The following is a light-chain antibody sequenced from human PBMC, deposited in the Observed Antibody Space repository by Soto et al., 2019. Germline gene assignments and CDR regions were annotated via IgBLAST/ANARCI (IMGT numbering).Light chain of an antibody. CDR3: ATWDDSLNGQV. CDR1: SSNVGRNP. V-gene: IGLV1-44*01. CDR2: ASD. Sequence: QSVLTQPPSASGTPGQRVSISCSGSSSNVGRNPVNWYQQLPGTAPKLLIYASDRRPSGVPARFSGSWSGTSASLAISGLQSEDEGDYYCATWDDSLNGQVFGGGTQLTVL. J-gene: IGLJ7*01.